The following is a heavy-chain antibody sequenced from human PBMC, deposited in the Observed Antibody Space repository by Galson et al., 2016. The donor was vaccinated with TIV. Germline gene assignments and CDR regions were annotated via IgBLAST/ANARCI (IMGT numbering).Heavy chain of an antibody. J-gene: IGHJ4*02. CDR1: GYTFSNSG. CDR3: ARGRSNLLQGLSLDS. D-gene: IGHD5-24*01. CDR2: ISAYNGHT. Sequence: QSGAEVKKPGASVRVSCKASGYTFSNSGITWVRQAPGQGLEWLGWISAYNGHTNYAQKVQGRVTMTTDTSTSTAYMELRSLTSDDTAVYYCARGRSNLLQGLSLDSWGQGTLVTVSS. V-gene: IGHV1-18*01.